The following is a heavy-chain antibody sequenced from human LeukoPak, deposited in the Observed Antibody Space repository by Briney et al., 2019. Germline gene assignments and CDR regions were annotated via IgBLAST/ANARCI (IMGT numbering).Heavy chain of an antibody. J-gene: IGHJ4*02. CDR3: TTGGPWGIPVPGGGPQDY. V-gene: IGHV1-24*01. D-gene: IGHD6-19*01. CDR2: FDPEDGGR. CDR1: GYTLSELS. Sequence: ASVKVSCKVSGYTLSELSMHWVRQAHGKGLEWMGGFDPEDGGRMYARRFQDRVTVTEDTSTDTAYMELSSLRAEDTAVYYCTTGGPWGIPVPGGGPQDYWGQGTLVTVSS.